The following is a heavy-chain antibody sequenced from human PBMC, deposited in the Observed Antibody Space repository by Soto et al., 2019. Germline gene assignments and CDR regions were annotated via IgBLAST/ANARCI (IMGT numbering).Heavy chain of an antibody. CDR1: GYTFTSYD. Sequence: ASVKVSCKASGYTFTSYDINWVRQATGQGLEWMGWMNPNSGNTGYAQKFQGRVTMTRNTSISTAYMELSSLRSEDTAVYYCARLGIDYGDYPKDYWGQGTLVTVS. CDR2: MNPNSGNT. CDR3: ARLGIDYGDYPKDY. D-gene: IGHD4-17*01. V-gene: IGHV1-8*01. J-gene: IGHJ4*02.